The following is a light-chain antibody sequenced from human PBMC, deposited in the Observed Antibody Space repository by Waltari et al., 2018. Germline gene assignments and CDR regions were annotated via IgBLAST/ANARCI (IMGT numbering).Light chain of an antibody. J-gene: IGKJ4*01. CDR3: QQRSNWRRLT. CDR2: DAS. CDR1: QSVSSY. Sequence: EIVLTQSPATLSLSPGGRATLSCRASQSVSSYLAWYQQKPGQAPRLLIYDASNRATGIPARFSGSGSGTEFTLTISSLEPEDFAVYYCQQRSNWRRLTFGGGTKVEIK. V-gene: IGKV3-11*01.